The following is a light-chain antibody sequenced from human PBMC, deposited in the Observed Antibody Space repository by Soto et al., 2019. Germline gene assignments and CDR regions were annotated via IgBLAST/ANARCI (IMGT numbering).Light chain of an antibody. V-gene: IGKV3-11*01. CDR3: QAPDLLPIT. Sequence: LKQSTVTLSLSPGERASRCCRARPSFRGLLAWDQRKPGQAPRLLIYDAYNRATGIPPRVSGRGTWTDFTFPIGSLEAEDSALSYCQAPDLLPITFAEGTRLEI. CDR1: PSFRGL. J-gene: IGKJ5*01. CDR2: DAY.